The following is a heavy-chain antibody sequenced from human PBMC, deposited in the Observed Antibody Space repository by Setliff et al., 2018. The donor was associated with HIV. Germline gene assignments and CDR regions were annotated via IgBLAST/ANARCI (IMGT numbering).Heavy chain of an antibody. Sequence: PSETLSLTCNASGGSFIGSSFQSTWIRQAPGKGLEWIGDIAYSGTTMYFNYNPSLESRLSLSEDTSRHQFSLKLTSVTADDTGIYYCARGPPFAYWGQGLLVTVSS. J-gene: IGHJ4*02. V-gene: IGHV4-39*07. CDR2: IAYSGTTMYF. CDR3: ARGPPFAY. CDR1: GGSFIGSSFQ.